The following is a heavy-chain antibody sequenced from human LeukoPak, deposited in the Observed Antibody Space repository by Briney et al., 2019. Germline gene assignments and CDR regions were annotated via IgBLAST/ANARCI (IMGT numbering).Heavy chain of an antibody. CDR1: GYTFTGYY. CDR3: ARDRQGGVVAAYNWFDP. Sequence: ASVKVSCKASGYTFTGYYMHWVRQAPGQGLEWMGWINPNSGGTNYAQKFQGRVTMTRDTSISTAYMELSSLRSEDTAVYYCARDRQGGVVAAYNWFDPWGQGTLVTVSS. D-gene: IGHD2-15*01. CDR2: INPNSGGT. J-gene: IGHJ5*02. V-gene: IGHV1-2*02.